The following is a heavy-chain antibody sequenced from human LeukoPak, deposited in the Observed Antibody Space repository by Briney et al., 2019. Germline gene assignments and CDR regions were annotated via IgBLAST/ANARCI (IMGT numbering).Heavy chain of an antibody. CDR1: GFTFSSNW. D-gene: IGHD6-19*01. Sequence: PGGSLRLSCAASGFTFSSNWMHWVRQAPGRGLLWVSRINTDGSSTTYADSVKGRFTISRDNAKNTLHLQMDSLKAEDTAVYYCASGVRAQYTSGGWSWFDPWGQGTLVTVSS. CDR3: ASGVRAQYTSGGWSWFDP. J-gene: IGHJ5*02. CDR2: INTDGSST. V-gene: IGHV3-74*01.